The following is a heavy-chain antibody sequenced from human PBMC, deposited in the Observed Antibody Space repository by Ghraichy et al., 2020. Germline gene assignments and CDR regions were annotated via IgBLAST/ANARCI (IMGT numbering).Heavy chain of an antibody. CDR3: ARGYYYDSSGYYYFDY. CDR2: ISSSSSYI. Sequence: VRQAPGKGLEWVPSISSSSSYIYYADSVKGRFTISRDNAKNSLYLQMNSLRAEDTAVYYCARGYYYDSSGYYYFDYWGQGTLVTVSS. V-gene: IGHV3-21*01. J-gene: IGHJ4*02. D-gene: IGHD3-22*01.